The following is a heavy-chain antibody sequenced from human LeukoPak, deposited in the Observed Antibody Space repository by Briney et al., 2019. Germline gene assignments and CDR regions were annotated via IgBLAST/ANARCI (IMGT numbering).Heavy chain of an antibody. CDR1: GFTFGSYA. V-gene: IGHV3-23*01. CDR2: ISGNGAGT. J-gene: IGHJ4*02. D-gene: IGHD3-3*01. Sequence: GGSLRLSCAASGFTFGSYAMTWVRQAPGKGLEWVSAISGNGAGTYYGDSVKGRFTISRDNSKNTLYLQMNSLRAEDTAVYYCAKGQAAVPFWSHWGQGTLVTVSS. CDR3: AKGQAAVPFWSH.